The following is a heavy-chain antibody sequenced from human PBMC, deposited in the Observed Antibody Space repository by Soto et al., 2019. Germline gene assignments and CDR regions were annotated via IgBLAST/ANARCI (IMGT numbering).Heavy chain of an antibody. V-gene: IGHV3-9*01. Sequence: EVQLVESGGGLVQPGRSLRLSCAASGFTFDDYAMHWVRQAPGKGLEWVSGISWNSGSIGYADSVKGRFTSSRDNAKNSLYMQMNSLRTEDTGLYYCAKGAVIRGYYNFFYFDYWGQGTLVTVSS. CDR2: ISWNSGSI. J-gene: IGHJ4*02. D-gene: IGHD3-10*01. CDR1: GFTFDDYA. CDR3: AKGAVIRGYYNFFYFDY.